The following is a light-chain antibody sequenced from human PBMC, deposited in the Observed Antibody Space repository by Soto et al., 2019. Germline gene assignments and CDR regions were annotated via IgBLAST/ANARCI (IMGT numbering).Light chain of an antibody. CDR2: GAS. Sequence: EIVMTQSPATLSVSPGERATLSCRASQSITRNLAWYQQSPGQAPRLLIYGASTRATGIPARFSGSGSGTDFTLTINSLQSEDFAVYYCQMYNNWVGTFGGGTKVDIK. J-gene: IGKJ4*01. CDR1: QSITRN. CDR3: QMYNNWVGT. V-gene: IGKV3-15*01.